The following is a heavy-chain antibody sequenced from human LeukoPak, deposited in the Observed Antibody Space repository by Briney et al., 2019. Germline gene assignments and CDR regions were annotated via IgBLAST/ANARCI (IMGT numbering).Heavy chain of an antibody. J-gene: IGHJ4*02. Sequence: GGSLRLSCVASGFTFSSFGMHWVRQAPGKGLDWVAFVKYDGISEFYTDSVKGRFTISRDNSKNTLYLQMNSLRAEDTAVYYCAKGGRDYYGSGSYYSFDYWGQGTLVTVSS. CDR1: GFTFSSFG. CDR3: AKGGRDYYGSGSYYSFDY. CDR2: VKYDGISE. V-gene: IGHV3-30*02. D-gene: IGHD3-10*01.